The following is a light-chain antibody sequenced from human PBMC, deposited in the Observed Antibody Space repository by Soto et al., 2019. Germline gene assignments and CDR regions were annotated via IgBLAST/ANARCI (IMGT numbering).Light chain of an antibody. CDR1: QSVSSSN. CDR2: GAS. Sequence: DIVLTQSPDTLSLSPAERATLSCSASQSVSSSNFAWYQQKPAQAPRLLIYGASRRAPDIPERFSGSGSGTDFTLTISRLEPEDFAVYYCQQYLTSPKTFGQGAKVDI. V-gene: IGKV3-20*01. J-gene: IGKJ1*01. CDR3: QQYLTSPKT.